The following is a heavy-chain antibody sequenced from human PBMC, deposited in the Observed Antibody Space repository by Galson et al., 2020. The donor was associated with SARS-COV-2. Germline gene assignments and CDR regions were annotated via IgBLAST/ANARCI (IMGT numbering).Heavy chain of an antibody. CDR2: IYHSGRT. V-gene: IGHV4-38-2*01. CDR3: ARYGSGSPFDY. Sequence: SETLSLTCGVSGYYISSGYYWGWIRQPPGKGLEWIGSIYHSGRTNYNPSLKSRVTISVDTSKNQFSLKLRSVTAADTAVYYCARYGSGSPFDYWGQGTLVTVSS. D-gene: IGHD3-10*01. J-gene: IGHJ4*02. CDR1: GYYISSGYY.